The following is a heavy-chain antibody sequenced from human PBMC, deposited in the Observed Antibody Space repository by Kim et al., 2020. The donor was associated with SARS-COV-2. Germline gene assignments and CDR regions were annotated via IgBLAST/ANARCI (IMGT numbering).Heavy chain of an antibody. D-gene: IGHD2-2*01. CDR1: GFTFSSYS. Sequence: GGSLRLSCAASGFTFSSYSMNWVRQAPGKGLEWVSSISSSSSYIYYADSVKVRFTISRDNAKNSLYLQMNSLRAEDTAVYYCARGRAEDIVVVPAATNWFDPWGQGTLVTVSS. CDR2: ISSSSSYI. CDR3: ARGRAEDIVVVPAATNWFDP. J-gene: IGHJ5*02. V-gene: IGHV3-21*01.